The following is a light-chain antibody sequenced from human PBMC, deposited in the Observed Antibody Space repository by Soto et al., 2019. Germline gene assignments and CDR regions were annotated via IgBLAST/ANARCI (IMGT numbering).Light chain of an antibody. CDR3: QRSHSTPLT. CDR2: AAS. J-gene: IGKJ4*02. V-gene: IGKV1-39*01. CDR1: PSLSVY. Sequence: DIQMTQSPSALSSSVGDRVTITCRARPSLSVYLSWYQQKTGKAPKLLIYAASSLQSGVPSRFSGSGYGTDVTLTISSLQPEDFATYYCQRSHSTPLTFGGGNTVAIK.